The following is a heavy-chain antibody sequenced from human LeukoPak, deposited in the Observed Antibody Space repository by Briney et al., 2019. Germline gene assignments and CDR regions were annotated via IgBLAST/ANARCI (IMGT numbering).Heavy chain of an antibody. CDR3: ARGRYYYDFWSGYPDY. CDR2: IGTASDT. Sequence: QPGGSLRLSCAASGFTFSSYDMHWVRQATGKGLEWVSAIGTASDTYYPGSVKGRFTISRENAKNSLYLQMNSLRAGDTAVYYCARGRYYYDFWSGYPDYWGQGTLVTVSS. CDR1: GFTFSSYD. J-gene: IGHJ4*02. D-gene: IGHD3-3*01. V-gene: IGHV3-13*01.